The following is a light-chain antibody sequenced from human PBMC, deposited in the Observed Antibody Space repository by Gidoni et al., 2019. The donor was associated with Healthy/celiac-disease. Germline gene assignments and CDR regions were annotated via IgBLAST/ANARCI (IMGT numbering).Light chain of an antibody. CDR3: QQYNNWPI. CDR2: GAS. J-gene: IGKJ4*01. CDR1: QIVSSN. V-gene: IGKV3-15*01. Sequence: DIVMTQSPATLSVSPGERATLSCRASQIVSSNLAWYQQKPGQAPRLLIYGASTRATGIPARFSGSGAGTEFTLTISSLQSEDFAVYYCQQYNNWPIFGEGTKVEIK.